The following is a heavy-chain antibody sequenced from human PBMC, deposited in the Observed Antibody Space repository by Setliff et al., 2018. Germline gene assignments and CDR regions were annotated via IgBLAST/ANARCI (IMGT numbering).Heavy chain of an antibody. CDR1: GFTFNTYA. CDR2: ISDTAIGI. D-gene: IGHD6-13*01. CDR3: AKDVVGYSSTWPKRDYFDS. V-gene: IGHV3-23*01. Sequence: PGGSLRLSWAASGFTFNTYAMSWVRQPPGKGLEWVSSISDTAIGIYYTGSVRGRFTISRDNSKKILFLQMNSLRVEDTAIYYCAKDVVGYSSTWPKRDYFDSWGQGTLVTVSS. J-gene: IGHJ4*02.